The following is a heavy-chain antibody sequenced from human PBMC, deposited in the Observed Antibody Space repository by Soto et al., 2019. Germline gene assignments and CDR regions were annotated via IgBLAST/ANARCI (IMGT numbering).Heavy chain of an antibody. CDR3: ARLLGINYYYGMDV. CDR2: IYPGDSDT. Sequence: GESLKISCKGSGYSFPGYWIGWVRQMPGKGLEWMGTIYPGDSDTRYSTSFQGQVTISADKSISTAYLQWNSLKASDTAMYYCARLLGINYYYGMDVWGQGTTVTVSS. D-gene: IGHD3-16*01. J-gene: IGHJ6*02. CDR1: GYSFPGYW. V-gene: IGHV5-51*01.